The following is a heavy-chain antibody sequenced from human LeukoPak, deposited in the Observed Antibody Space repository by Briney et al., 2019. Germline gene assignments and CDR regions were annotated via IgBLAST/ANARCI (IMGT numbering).Heavy chain of an antibody. CDR1: GGSVSSSSYY. CDR3: ASLGTLRS. Sequence: SETLSLTCTVSGGSVSSSSYYWGWIRQPPGKGLEWIGSISYSGTNYNNPSLKYRVSISIDTSKNQLSMKLTSVTAADTAMYYCASLGTLRSWGQGTLVTVSS. J-gene: IGHJ5*02. V-gene: IGHV4-39*01. CDR2: ISYSGTN. D-gene: IGHD7-27*01.